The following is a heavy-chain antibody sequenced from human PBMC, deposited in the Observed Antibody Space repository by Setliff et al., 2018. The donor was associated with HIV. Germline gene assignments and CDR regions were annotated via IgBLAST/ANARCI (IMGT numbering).Heavy chain of an antibody. CDR1: GASISNSNSY. Sequence: PSETLSLTCTVYGASISNSNSYWGWIRQPPGKRLEWLGSIYYGGSTSYNPSFSIRLISVDTSKNQVSLRLSSVTAADTGVYYCARHKDPPGRRWIFYYYYMDLWGGGTTVTVSS. CDR2: IYYGGST. CDR3: ARHKDPPGRRWIFYYYYMDL. V-gene: IGHV4-39*01. J-gene: IGHJ6*03. D-gene: IGHD5-12*01.